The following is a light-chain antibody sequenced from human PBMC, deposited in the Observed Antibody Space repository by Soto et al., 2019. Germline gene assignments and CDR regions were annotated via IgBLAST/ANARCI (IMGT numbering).Light chain of an antibody. V-gene: IGKV1-5*01. J-gene: IGKJ4*01. CDR2: DAS. CDR3: QQLNTYLT. Sequence: DIQLTQSPSTLSASVGDRVTITCRASQSISDLLAWYHQKPGKAPKLLIYDASSLESGAPSRFSGSGSGTDFTLTISSLQPEDFATYYCQQLNTYLTFGGGTKVDIK. CDR1: QSISDL.